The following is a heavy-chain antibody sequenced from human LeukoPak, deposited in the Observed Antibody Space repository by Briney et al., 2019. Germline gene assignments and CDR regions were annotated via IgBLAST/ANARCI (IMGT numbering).Heavy chain of an antibody. CDR2: ISSSSSTI. CDR1: GFTFSSYS. D-gene: IGHD1-26*01. J-gene: IGHJ6*03. CDR3: AKVVGDYYMDV. Sequence: PGGSLRLSCAASGFTFSSYSMNWVRQAPGKGLEWVSYISSSSSTIYYADSVKGRFTISRDNAKNSLYLQMNSLRAEDTAVYYCAKVVGDYYMDVWGKGTTVTVSS. V-gene: IGHV3-48*01.